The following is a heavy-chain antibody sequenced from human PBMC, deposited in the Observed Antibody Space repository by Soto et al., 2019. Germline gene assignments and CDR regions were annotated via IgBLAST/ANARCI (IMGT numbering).Heavy chain of an antibody. CDR3: ARPFSSGWYGDFDF. D-gene: IGHD6-19*01. Sequence: GGSLRLSCAASGFAFSSYAMHWVRRAPGKGLEWVAVISYDASNKYYADSVKGRFTISRDNSKKTMYLQMSSLRAEDTAVYYCARPFSSGWYGDFDFWGQGTLVTVSS. J-gene: IGHJ4*02. V-gene: IGHV3-30-3*01. CDR2: ISYDASNK. CDR1: GFAFSSYA.